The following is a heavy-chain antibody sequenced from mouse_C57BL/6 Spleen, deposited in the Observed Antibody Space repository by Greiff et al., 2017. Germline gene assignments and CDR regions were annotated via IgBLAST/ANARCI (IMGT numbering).Heavy chain of an antibody. V-gene: IGHV1-83*01. CDR1: YTFTDYYM. D-gene: IGHD3-2*02. CDR3: RRDSSGYRDY. CDR2: YPGSGNTY. Sequence: VQLQQSGPELVKPGASVKMSCKASGYTFTDYYMHWVKQKPGKGLEWIGEIYPGSGNTYYNEKFKGKATLTADTSSSTAYMQLSSLTSEDSAVYFCARRDSSGYRDYWGQGTTLTVSS. J-gene: IGHJ2*01.